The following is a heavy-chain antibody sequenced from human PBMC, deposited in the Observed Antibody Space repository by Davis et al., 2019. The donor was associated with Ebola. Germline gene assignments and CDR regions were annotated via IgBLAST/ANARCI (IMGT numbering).Heavy chain of an antibody. CDR2: IFHSGKT. CDR1: GDSISSRSHY. D-gene: IGHD3-10*01. V-gene: IGHV4-39*01. J-gene: IGHJ6*02. CDR3: ARGRTYGSMVYGLDV. Sequence: SETLSLTCTVSGDSISSRSHYWAWVRQPPGKGLAWIGTIFHSGKTYYNPSLDSRVTISVDTSKNQFSLKVRSVTAADTAAYYCARGRTYGSMVYGLDVWGQGTTVTVSS.